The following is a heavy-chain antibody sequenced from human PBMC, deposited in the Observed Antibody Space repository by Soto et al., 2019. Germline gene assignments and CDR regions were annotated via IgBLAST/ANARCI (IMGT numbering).Heavy chain of an antibody. V-gene: IGHV5-10-1*03. Sequence: EVQLVQSGAEVKKPGESLRISCKGSGYSFINYWISWVRQMPGKGLEWMGRINPRDSYTSYRPSVQGHVTISADKSISTAYLQWGSLKASDNAIYYCARGDSNPDYWGQGTLVTVSS. D-gene: IGHD3-10*01. CDR3: ARGDSNPDY. J-gene: IGHJ4*02. CDR2: INPRDSYT. CDR1: GYSFINYW.